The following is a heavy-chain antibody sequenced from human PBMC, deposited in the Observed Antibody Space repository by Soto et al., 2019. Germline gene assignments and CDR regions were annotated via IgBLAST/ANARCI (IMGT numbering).Heavy chain of an antibody. Sequence: SGGSLRLSCAASGFTFSSYAMHWVRQAPGKGREWLAIIWNDGSNKFYAGSVQGRFTISRDNSKNTVYLQMNTLSAEDTAVYYCARALFPDVDIYAMDVWGQGTTVTVSS. CDR3: ARALFPDVDIYAMDV. V-gene: IGHV3-33*08. CDR1: GFTFSSYA. CDR2: IWNDGSNK. D-gene: IGHD5-12*01. J-gene: IGHJ6*02.